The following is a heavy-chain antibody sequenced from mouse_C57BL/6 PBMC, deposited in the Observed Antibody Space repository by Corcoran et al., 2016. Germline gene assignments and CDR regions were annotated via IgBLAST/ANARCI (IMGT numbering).Heavy chain of an antibody. CDR2: IYPGSGNT. V-gene: IGHV1-66*01. J-gene: IGHJ2*01. D-gene: IGHD2-3*01. CDR3: ARWVYDGYYGY. Sequence: QVQLQQSGPELVKPGASVKISCKASGYSFTSYYIHWVKQRPGQGLEWIGWIYPGSGNTKYNEKFKGKATLTADTSSSTAYMQLSSLTSEDSAVYYCARWVYDGYYGYWGQGTTLTVSS. CDR1: GYSFTSYY.